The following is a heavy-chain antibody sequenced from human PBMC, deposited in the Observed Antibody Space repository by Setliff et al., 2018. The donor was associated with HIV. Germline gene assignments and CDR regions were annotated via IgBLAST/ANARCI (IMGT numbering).Heavy chain of an antibody. CDR3: ARFSYGSVWPETDY. V-gene: IGHV1-8*01. J-gene: IGHJ4*02. D-gene: IGHD6-25*01. Sequence: ASVKVSCKASGYTFTSYGISWVRQAPGQGLEWMGWMNPNSGNTGYAQKFQGRVTMTRNTSRSTAYMELSSLRSEDTAMYYCARFSYGSVWPETDYWGQGTLVTVSS. CDR2: MNPNSGNT. CDR1: GYTFTSYG.